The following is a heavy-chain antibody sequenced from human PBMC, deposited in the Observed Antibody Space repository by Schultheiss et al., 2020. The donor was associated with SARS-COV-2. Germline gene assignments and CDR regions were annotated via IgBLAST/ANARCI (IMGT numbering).Heavy chain of an antibody. Sequence: GGSLRLSCVASGFTFGNHWMHWVRVGPEKGLEWVSCINMDETRTTYADAVKGRFTISRDNAKNSLSLQMNSLRDEDTAVYYCVRDHRWSFDSWGQGTLVTVSS. CDR3: VRDHRWSFDS. V-gene: IGHV3-74*01. J-gene: IGHJ4*02. CDR1: GFTFGNHW. D-gene: IGHD2-15*01. CDR2: INMDETRT.